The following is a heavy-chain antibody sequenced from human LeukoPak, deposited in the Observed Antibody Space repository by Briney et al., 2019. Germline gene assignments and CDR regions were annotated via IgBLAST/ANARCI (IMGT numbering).Heavy chain of an antibody. CDR3: ARIKIAAAGSFDY. D-gene: IGHD6-13*01. CDR2: IYYSGST. Sequence: SETLSLTCTVSGGSISSYYWSWIRQPPGKGLEWIGYIYYSGSTNYNPSLKSRVTISVDTSKNQFSLKLSSVTAADTAVYYCARIKIAAAGSFDYWGQGTLVTVSS. J-gene: IGHJ4*02. V-gene: IGHV4-59*01. CDR1: GGSISSYY.